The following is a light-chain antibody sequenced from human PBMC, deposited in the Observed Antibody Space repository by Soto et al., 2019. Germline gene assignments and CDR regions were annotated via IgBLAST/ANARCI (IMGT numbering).Light chain of an antibody. CDR1: QSVSAY. J-gene: IGKJ4*01. CDR3: QQRSDWPLT. V-gene: IGKV3-11*01. CDR2: DAS. Sequence: EIVLTQSPATLSLSPGERATLSCRASQSVSAYLGWYQQKPGQAPRLLIYDASNRATDIPARFSGSGSGTDFTLTISSLDPEDFAVYYCQQRSDWPLTFGGGTKVEIK.